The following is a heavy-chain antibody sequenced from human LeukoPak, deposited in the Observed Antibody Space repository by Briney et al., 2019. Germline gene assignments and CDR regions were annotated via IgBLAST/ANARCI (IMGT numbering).Heavy chain of an antibody. CDR1: GGSISLYY. CDR2: FYDTRSP. Sequence: PSETLTLTCTVSGGSISLYYWSWIRQPPGKGLEWIGYFYDTRSPKYNPSLERRVTISVDMSRNQFSLNLTSVTAADTAVYYCARGRGSLTYWGQETLPTVSS. CDR3: ARGRGSLTY. V-gene: IGHV4-59*01. D-gene: IGHD3-10*01. J-gene: IGHJ4*02.